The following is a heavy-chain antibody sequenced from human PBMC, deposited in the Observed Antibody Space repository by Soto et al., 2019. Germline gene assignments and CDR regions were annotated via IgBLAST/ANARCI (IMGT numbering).Heavy chain of an antibody. V-gene: IGHV1-3*01. Sequence: ASVKVSCKASGYTFTSYAMHWVRQAPGQRLEWMGWINAGNGNTKYSQKFQGRVTITRDTSASTAYMELSSLRSEGTAVYYCARVGYYDSSGYYLKPDNWFDPWGQGTLVTVSS. CDR3: ARVGYYDSSGYYLKPDNWFDP. J-gene: IGHJ5*02. CDR2: INAGNGNT. D-gene: IGHD3-22*01. CDR1: GYTFTSYA.